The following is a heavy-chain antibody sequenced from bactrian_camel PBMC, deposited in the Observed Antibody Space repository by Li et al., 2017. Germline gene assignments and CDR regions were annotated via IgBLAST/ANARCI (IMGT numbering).Heavy chain of an antibody. J-gene: IGHJ6*01. CDR3: VRDGVDFRVVVTGTTFGY. D-gene: IGHD2*01. Sequence: HVQLVESGGGSVQAGGSLILSCASSGAIDSRQCMGWFRQSPGNQREGVAALDSAGRIEYADSVKGRLTISRDNAKNTVYLLMNSLKPEDTAVYYCVRDGVDFRVVVTGTTFGYWGQGTQVTVS. CDR1: GAIDSRQC. V-gene: IGHV3S53*01. CDR2: LDSAGRI.